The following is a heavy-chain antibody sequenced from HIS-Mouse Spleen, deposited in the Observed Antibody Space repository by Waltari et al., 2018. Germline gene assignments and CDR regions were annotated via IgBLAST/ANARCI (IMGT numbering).Heavy chain of an antibody. CDR3: AREIPYSSSWYDWYFDL. J-gene: IGHJ2*01. Sequence: QLQLQESGPGLVKPSETLSLTCTVPGGSTSSSSYYWGGIRQPPGKGLEGIGSIYYSGSTYYNPSLKSRVTISVDTSKNQFSLKLSSVTAADTAVYYCAREIPYSSSWYDWYFDLWGRGTLVTVSS. D-gene: IGHD6-13*01. CDR1: GGSTSSSSYY. V-gene: IGHV4-39*07. CDR2: IYYSGST.